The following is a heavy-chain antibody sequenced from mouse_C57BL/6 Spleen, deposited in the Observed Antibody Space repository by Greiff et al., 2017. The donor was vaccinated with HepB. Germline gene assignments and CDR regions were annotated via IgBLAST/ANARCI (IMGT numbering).Heavy chain of an antibody. V-gene: IGHV14-2*01. Sequence: EVQLQQSGAELVKPGASVKLSCTASGFNIKDYYMHWAKQRTEQGLEWIGRIDPEDGETKYAPKFQGKATITADTSSNTAYLQLSSLTSEDTAVYYCARSYYDYDVVFAYWGQGTLVTVSA. CDR1: GFNIKDYY. CDR2: IDPEDGET. J-gene: IGHJ3*01. D-gene: IGHD2-4*01. CDR3: ARSYYDYDVVFAY.